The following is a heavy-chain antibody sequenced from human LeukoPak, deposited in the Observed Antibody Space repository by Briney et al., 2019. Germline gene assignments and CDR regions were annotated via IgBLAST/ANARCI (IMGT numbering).Heavy chain of an antibody. CDR2: FYYSGST. CDR1: GGSISSSASY. Sequence: SSETLSLTCTVSGGSISSSASYWGWIRQPPGKGLEWIGTFYYSGSTYYNPSLKSRATMSVDTSKNHFSLKLTSVTAADTAVYYCARQGLYSGYYFDYWGQGTLVTVSS. CDR3: ARQGLYSGYYFDY. D-gene: IGHD5-12*01. V-gene: IGHV4-39*01. J-gene: IGHJ4*02.